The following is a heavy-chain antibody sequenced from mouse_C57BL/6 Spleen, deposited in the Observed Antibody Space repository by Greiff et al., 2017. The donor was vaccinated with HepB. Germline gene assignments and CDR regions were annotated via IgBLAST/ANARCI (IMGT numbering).Heavy chain of an antibody. CDR2: IYPGNSDT. J-gene: IGHJ2*01. CDR1: GYTFTSYW. Sequence: EVQLQQSGTVLARPGASVKMSCKTSGYTFTSYWMHWVKQRPGQGLEWIGAIYPGNSDTSYNQKFKGKAKLTAVTSASTAYMELSSLTNEDSAVYYCTRSGTTVVEGYFDYWGQGTTLTVSS. D-gene: IGHD1-1*01. CDR3: TRSGTTVVEGYFDY. V-gene: IGHV1-5*01.